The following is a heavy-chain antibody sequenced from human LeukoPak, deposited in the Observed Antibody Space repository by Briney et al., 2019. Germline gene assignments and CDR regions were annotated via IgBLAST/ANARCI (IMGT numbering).Heavy chain of an antibody. CDR2: IYFSGTT. V-gene: IGHV4-39*01. J-gene: IGHJ4*02. CDR3: ARHSSSAWYYYFGY. Sequence: SETLSLTCTVSGGSITNTNYYWGWVRQPPGRGLEWIAGIYFSGTTYYNPSLRSRVAISVDTSKNQFSLKLNSVTAADTAVYFCARHSSSAWYYYFGYWGQGALVTVSS. CDR1: GGSITNTNYY. D-gene: IGHD6-19*01.